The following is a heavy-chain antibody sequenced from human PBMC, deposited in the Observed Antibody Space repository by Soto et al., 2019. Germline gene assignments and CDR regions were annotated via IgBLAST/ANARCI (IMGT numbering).Heavy chain of an antibody. CDR1: GFSFSSYG. V-gene: IGHV3-30*18. CDR2: ISYDGSNK. CDR3: AKERMEQYQLLPFFDY. J-gene: IGHJ4*02. D-gene: IGHD2-2*01. Sequence: GSLRLSCAASGFSFSSYGMHWLRQAAGKGLEWVAVISYDGSNKYYADSVRGRSTISRDNSKNTLYLQMNSLRPEDTAVFYCAKERMEQYQLLPFFDYWGQGTLVTVSS.